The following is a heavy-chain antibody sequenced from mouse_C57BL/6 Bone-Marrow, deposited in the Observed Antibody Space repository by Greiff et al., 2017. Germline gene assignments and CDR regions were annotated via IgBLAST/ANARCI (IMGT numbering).Heavy chain of an antibody. J-gene: IGHJ2*01. CDR3: ARWTLNYYGSSPDY. V-gene: IGHV1-81*01. Sequence: VQLQESGAELARPGASVKLSCKASGYTFTSYGISWVKQRTGQGLEWIGEIYPRSGNTYYNEKFKGKAILTADKSSSTAYMELRSLTSEDSAVYFCARWTLNYYGSSPDYWGQGTTLTVSS. D-gene: IGHD1-1*01. CDR1: GYTFTSYG. CDR2: IYPRSGNT.